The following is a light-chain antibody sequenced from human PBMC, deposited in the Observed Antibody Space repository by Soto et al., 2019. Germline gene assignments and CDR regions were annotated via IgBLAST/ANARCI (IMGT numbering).Light chain of an antibody. CDR1: QSISSW. CDR3: QQYNSYSPT. CDR2: KAS. V-gene: IGKV1-5*03. Sequence: DIQMTQSPSILSASVGDRVTITCRASQSISSWLAWYQQKPGKAPNLLIYKASRLESGVPSRFSGSGSETEFTLTISGLQPGDSATYYCQQYNSYSPTFGQGTKVDIK. J-gene: IGKJ1*01.